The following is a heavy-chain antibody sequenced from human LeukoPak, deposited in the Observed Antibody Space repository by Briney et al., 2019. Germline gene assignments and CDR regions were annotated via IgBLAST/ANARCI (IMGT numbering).Heavy chain of an antibody. D-gene: IGHD3-22*01. J-gene: IGHJ5*02. CDR3: ARRPYYYDTRAGFDP. CDR2: IDHSGST. CDR1: GGSFSSYY. Sequence: PSETLSLTCTVSGGSFSSYYWTWLRQPPGKGLEWIGYIDHSGSTNYNPSLKSRVTISVDTSKNQFSLKLSSVTAADTAVYYCARRPYYYDTRAGFDPWGQGTLVTVSS. V-gene: IGHV4-59*12.